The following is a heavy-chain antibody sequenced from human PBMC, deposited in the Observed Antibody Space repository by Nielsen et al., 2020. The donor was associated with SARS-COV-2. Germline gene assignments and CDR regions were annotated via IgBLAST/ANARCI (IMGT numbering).Heavy chain of an antibody. Sequence: GGSLRLSCAASGFTFSSYAMTWVRQAPGKGLEWVSGISGSGGSTYYADSVKGRFTISRDNSKNTLHLQLISLRAEDTAVYYCAKAQPGYYHADYWGQGTLVTVSS. CDR3: AKAQPGYYHADY. CDR1: GFTFSSYA. D-gene: IGHD2-15*01. CDR2: ISGSGGST. V-gene: IGHV3-23*01. J-gene: IGHJ4*02.